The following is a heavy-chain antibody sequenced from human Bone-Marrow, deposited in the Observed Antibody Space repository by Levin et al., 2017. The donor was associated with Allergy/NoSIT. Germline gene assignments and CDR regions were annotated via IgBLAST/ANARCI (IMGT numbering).Heavy chain of an antibody. CDR2: ISGSGGTT. D-gene: IGHD2-2*01. CDR3: AIKLGVYCSSISCTSDY. V-gene: IGHV3-23*01. Sequence: GGSLRLSCAASGFPFSPYAMSWVRQAPGKGLEWVSFISGSGGTTFYADSVKGRFTISRDNSKNTLYLQMNSLRAEDTALYYCAIKLGVYCSSISCTSDYWGQGTLVTVSS. J-gene: IGHJ4*02. CDR1: GFPFSPYA.